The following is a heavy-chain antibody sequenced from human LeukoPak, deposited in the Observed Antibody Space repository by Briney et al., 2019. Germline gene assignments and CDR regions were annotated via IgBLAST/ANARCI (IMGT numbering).Heavy chain of an antibody. CDR2: IYHSGNT. V-gene: IGHV4-39*07. CDR3: ARLGYSSSWHHSGAFDI. Sequence: PSETLSLTCTVSGGSIYSGSYYWSWIRQPPGKGLECIGSIYHSGNTYYNPSLKSRVTISVDTSRNEFSLKLISVTAADTAVYYCARLGYSSSWHHSGAFDIWGQGTMVTVSS. J-gene: IGHJ3*02. D-gene: IGHD6-13*01. CDR1: GGSIYSGSYY.